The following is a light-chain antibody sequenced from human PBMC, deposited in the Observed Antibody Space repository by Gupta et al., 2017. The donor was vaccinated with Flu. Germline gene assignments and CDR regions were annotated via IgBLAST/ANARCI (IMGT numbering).Light chain of an antibody. Sequence: RATLSVSPGERATLSCRASQSVSSNLAWYQQKPGQAPRLLIYDTSTRATGIPARFSGSGSGTEFTLTISSLQSEDFAVYYCQQYNNWPGTFGQGTKLEI. CDR2: DTS. V-gene: IGKV3-15*01. CDR1: QSVSSN. J-gene: IGKJ2*01. CDR3: QQYNNWPGT.